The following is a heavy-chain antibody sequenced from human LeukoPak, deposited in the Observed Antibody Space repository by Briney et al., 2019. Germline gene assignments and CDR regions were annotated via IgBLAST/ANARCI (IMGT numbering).Heavy chain of an antibody. CDR1: GYTFIAYH. CDR2: IIPIFGTA. D-gene: IGHD3-9*01. Sequence: SVKVSCKASGYTFIAYHMHWVRQAPGQGLEWMGGIIPIFGTANYAQKFQGRVTITADESTSTAYMELSSLRSEDTAVYYCASGLDILTGYSKTNYYYYGMDVWGQGTTVTVSS. J-gene: IGHJ6*02. V-gene: IGHV1-69*13. CDR3: ASGLDILTGYSKTNYYYYGMDV.